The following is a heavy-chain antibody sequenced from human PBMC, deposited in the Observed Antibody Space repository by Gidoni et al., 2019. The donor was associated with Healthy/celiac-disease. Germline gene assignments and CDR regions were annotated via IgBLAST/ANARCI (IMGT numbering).Heavy chain of an antibody. CDR1: GGSFSGYY. CDR2: INHSGST. CDR3: ARYLLWPFDAFDI. J-gene: IGHJ3*02. D-gene: IGHD2-2*01. Sequence: ETLSLTCAVYGGSFSGYYWSWIRQPPGKGLEWIGEINHSGSTNYNPSLKSRVTISVDTSKNQFSLKLSSVTAADTAVYYCARYLLWPFDAFDIWGQGTMVTVSS. V-gene: IGHV4-34*01.